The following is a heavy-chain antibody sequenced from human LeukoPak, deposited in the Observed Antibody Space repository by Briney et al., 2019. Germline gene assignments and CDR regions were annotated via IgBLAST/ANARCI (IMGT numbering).Heavy chain of an antibody. J-gene: IGHJ3*02. CDR2: IYYIGST. D-gene: IGHD3-9*01. V-gene: IGHV4-59*01. CDR1: GGSISNYY. CDR3: ASSIRYFDAFDI. Sequence: SETLSLTCTVSGGSISNYYWSWIRQPPGKGLEWIGYIYYIGSTNYNPSLKSRVTISVDTSKNQFSLMLSSVTAADTAVYYCASSIRYFDAFDIWGQGTMVTVSS.